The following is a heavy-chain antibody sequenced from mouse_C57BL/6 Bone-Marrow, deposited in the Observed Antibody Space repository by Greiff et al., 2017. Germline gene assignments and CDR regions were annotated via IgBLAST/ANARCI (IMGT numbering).Heavy chain of an antibody. CDR2: IHPISGST. D-gene: IGHD2-3*01. CDR1: GYTFTSYW. V-gene: IGHV1-64*01. CDR3: ARRDGCPAWFAY. J-gene: IGHJ3*01. Sequence: QVQLQQPGAELVKPGASVKLSCKASGYTFTSYWMHWVKQRPGQGLEWIGMIHPISGSTNYNEKFKSKATMTVEKSSSTAYMQLSSLTSEDSAVYYCARRDGCPAWFAYWGQGTLVTVSA.